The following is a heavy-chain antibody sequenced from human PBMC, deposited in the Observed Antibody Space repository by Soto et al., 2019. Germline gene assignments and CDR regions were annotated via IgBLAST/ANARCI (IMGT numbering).Heavy chain of an antibody. V-gene: IGHV3-23*01. D-gene: IGHD5-12*01. CDR2: ISGSGSTI. J-gene: IGHJ4*02. CDR1: GFTFSSYA. CDR3: ASSRGGMATIDY. Sequence: GGSLRLSCAASGFTFSSYAVSWVRQAPGKGPEWISSISGSGSTIYYADSVKGRFTISRDNSKNTLYLQMNSLRAEDTAVYYCASSRGGMATIDYWGQGTLVTVSS.